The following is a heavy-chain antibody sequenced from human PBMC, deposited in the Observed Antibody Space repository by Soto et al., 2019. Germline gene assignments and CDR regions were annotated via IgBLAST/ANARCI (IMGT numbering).Heavy chain of an antibody. CDR3: ARREDAVDILAAAAFDL. J-gene: IGHJ3*01. Sequence: QLHLQESGPGLVKPSETLSLTCTVSGGSISSSSYYWGWIRQPPGQGLEWIGSIYYSGSTYYNPSLKSRVTISVDTSKNQLALKLSSVTAADTAVYYGARREDAVDILAAAAFDLWGQGKIVHVSS. D-gene: IGHD5-12*01. CDR1: GGSISSSSYY. V-gene: IGHV4-39*01. CDR2: IYYSGST.